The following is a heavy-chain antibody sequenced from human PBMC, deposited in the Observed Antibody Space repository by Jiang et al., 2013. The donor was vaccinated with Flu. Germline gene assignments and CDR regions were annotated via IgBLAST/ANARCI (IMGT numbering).Heavy chain of an antibody. CDR3: AKDLAARPRGYYYYGMDV. Sequence: QDGSDKSYVDFVKGRFSISRDNAKNSLFLQMNNLRAEDTAVYYCAKDLAARPRGYYYYGMDVWGQGTTVTVSS. CDR2: QDGSDK. D-gene: IGHD6-6*01. J-gene: IGHJ6*02. V-gene: IGHV3-7*03.